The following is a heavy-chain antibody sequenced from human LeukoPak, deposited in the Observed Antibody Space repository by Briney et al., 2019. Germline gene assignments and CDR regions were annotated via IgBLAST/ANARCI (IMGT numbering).Heavy chain of an antibody. Sequence: GASLRLYCAASGFTFSSYAMSWVRQAPGKGLEWVSAISGSGGSTYYADSVKGRFTISRDNSKNTLYLQMNSLRAEDTAVYYCAKDLGYCSSTSCSYGMDVWGQGTTVTVSS. CDR1: GFTFSSYA. D-gene: IGHD2-2*03. CDR2: ISGSGGST. J-gene: IGHJ6*02. CDR3: AKDLGYCSSTSCSYGMDV. V-gene: IGHV3-23*01.